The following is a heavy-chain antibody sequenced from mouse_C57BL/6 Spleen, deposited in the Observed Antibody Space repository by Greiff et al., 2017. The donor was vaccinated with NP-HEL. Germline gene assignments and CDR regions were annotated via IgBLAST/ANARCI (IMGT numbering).Heavy chain of an antibody. CDR3: ARPSTVGGWYFDV. CDR2: ISSGSSTI. J-gene: IGHJ1*03. CDR1: GFTFSDYG. D-gene: IGHD1-1*01. V-gene: IGHV5-17*01. Sequence: EVQLVESGGGLVKPGGSLKLSCAASGFTFSDYGMHWVRQAPEQGLEWVAYISSGSSTIYYADTVKGRFTISRDNAKNTLFLQMTSLRSEDTAMYYCARPSTVGGWYFDVWGTGTTVTVSS.